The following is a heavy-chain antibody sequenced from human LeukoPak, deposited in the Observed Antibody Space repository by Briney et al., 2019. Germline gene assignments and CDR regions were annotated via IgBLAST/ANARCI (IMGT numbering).Heavy chain of an antibody. CDR2: ISYDGSNK. J-gene: IGHJ4*02. V-gene: IGHV3-30-3*01. CDR3: ARDRESSVLYDSSGYYSY. CDR1: GFTFSSYA. Sequence: GGSLRLSCAASGFTFSSYAMHWVRQAPGKGLEWVAVISYDGSNKYYADSVKGRFTISRDNSKNTLYLQMNSLRAEDTAVYYCARDRESSVLYDSSGYYSYWGQGTLVTVSS. D-gene: IGHD3-22*01.